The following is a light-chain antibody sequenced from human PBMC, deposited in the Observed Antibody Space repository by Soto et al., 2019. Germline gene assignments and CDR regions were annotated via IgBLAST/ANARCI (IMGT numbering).Light chain of an antibody. CDR2: DTS. CDR3: QQYNNWPPLT. CDR1: QSVSSN. J-gene: IGKJ4*01. Sequence: ETVMAQSPATLSVSPGERATLSCRASQSVSSNLAWYQQKPGQAPRLLIYDTSTRATGIPARFSGSGSGTEFTLTISSLQSEDFAVYYCQQYNNWPPLTFGGGTKVDIK. V-gene: IGKV3-15*01.